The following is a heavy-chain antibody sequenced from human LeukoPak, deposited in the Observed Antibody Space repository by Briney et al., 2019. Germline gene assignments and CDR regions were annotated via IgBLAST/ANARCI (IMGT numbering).Heavy chain of an antibody. V-gene: IGHV3-21*01. D-gene: IGHD6-19*01. CDR3: ARLGYSSGWYEGFDY. CDR1: GFTFSSYS. J-gene: IGHJ4*02. CDR2: ISSSSSYI. Sequence: PGGSLRLSCAASGFTFSSYSMNWVRQAPGKGLEWVSSISSSSSYIYYADSVKGRFTISRDNAKNPLYLQMNSLRAEDTAVYYCARLGYSSGWYEGFDYWGQGTLVTVSS.